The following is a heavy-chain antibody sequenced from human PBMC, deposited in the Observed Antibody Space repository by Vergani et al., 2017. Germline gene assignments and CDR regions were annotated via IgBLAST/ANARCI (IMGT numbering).Heavy chain of an antibody. D-gene: IGHD6-6*01. Sequence: QVQLVESGGGVVQPGRSLRLSCAASGFTFSSYGMHWVRQAPGKGLEWVAVIWYDGSNKYYADSVKGRFTISRDGAKSSLSLQMNSLRAEDTALYYCAKDYSNSFLHFHYWGQGILVTVSS. CDR3: AKDYSNSFLHFHY. J-gene: IGHJ4*02. V-gene: IGHV3-33*03. CDR2: IWYDGSNK. CDR1: GFTFSSYG.